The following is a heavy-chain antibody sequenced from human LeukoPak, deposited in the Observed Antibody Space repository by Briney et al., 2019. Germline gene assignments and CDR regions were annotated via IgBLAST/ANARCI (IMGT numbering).Heavy chain of an antibody. CDR3: AKPGSSRGIAGRRPTKYYFDY. CDR1: DSFSSDA. J-gene: IGHJ4*02. CDR2: TLGSAVST. Sequence: RGSLRDSSVHAGDSFSSDAMCAGRPRPRGRLWRGSATLGSAVSTYYADSVKGRFTISRDNSKNTLYLQMNSLRAEDTAVYYCAKPGSSRGIAGRRPTKYYFDYWGQGTLVTVSS. D-gene: IGHD6-6*01. V-gene: IGHV3-23*01.